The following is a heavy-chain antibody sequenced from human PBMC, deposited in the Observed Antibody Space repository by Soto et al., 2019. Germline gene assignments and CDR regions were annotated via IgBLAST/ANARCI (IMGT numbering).Heavy chain of an antibody. V-gene: IGHV4-59*01. CDR1: GGSISSYY. D-gene: IGHD1-1*01. J-gene: IGHJ4*02. Sequence: KTSETLSLTCTVSGGSISSYYWSWIRQPPGKGLEWIGYIYYSGSTNYNPSLKSRVTISVDTSKNQFSLKLGSVTAADTAVYYCAREGYRTPGEVWGQGTLVTVSS. CDR3: AREGYRTPGEV. CDR2: IYYSGST.